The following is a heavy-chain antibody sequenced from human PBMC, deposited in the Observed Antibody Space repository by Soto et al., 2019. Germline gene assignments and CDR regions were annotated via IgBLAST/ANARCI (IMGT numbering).Heavy chain of an antibody. CDR1: GFTVSSDY. CDR2: IYTGGST. J-gene: IGHJ5*02. Sequence: EVQLVESGGGLIQPGGSLRLSCAASGFTVSSDYMSWVRQAPGKGLEWVSVIYTGGSTYYADSVKGRFTFSRDNSKNTQYLQMNGLRAEDTAVYYCARAYGGNPALFDPWGQGTLVTVSS. CDR3: ARAYGGNPALFDP. V-gene: IGHV3-53*01. D-gene: IGHD4-17*01.